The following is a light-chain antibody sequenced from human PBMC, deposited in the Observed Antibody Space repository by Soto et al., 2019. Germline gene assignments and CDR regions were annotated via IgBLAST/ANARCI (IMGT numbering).Light chain of an antibody. J-gene: IGKJ2*01. CDR2: KVS. Sequence: DVVMTQSPLSLPVTLGQPASISCRSSQSLVHSDGNTYLNWFHQRPGQSPRRLIYKVSNRDSGVPGRFSGSGSGTDFRPKISRVESEDVGVYYCMQGAHWPPYSFGQGTKLEIK. V-gene: IGKV2-30*02. CDR1: QSLVHSDGNTY. CDR3: MQGAHWPPYS.